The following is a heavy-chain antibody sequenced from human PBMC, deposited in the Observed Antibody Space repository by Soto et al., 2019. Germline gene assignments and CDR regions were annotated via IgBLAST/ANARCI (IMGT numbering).Heavy chain of an antibody. CDR1: GFSLSTSGMC. Sequence: VSGPTLVNPTQTLTLTCTFSGFSLSTSGMCVSWIRQPPGKALEWLARIDWDDDKYYSTSLKTRLTISKDTSKNQVVLTMTNMDPVDTATYYCARIAEYSSSSYYYYYMDVWGKGTTVTVSS. CDR2: IDWDDDK. V-gene: IGHV2-70*11. J-gene: IGHJ6*03. CDR3: ARIAEYSSSSYYYYYMDV. D-gene: IGHD6-6*01.